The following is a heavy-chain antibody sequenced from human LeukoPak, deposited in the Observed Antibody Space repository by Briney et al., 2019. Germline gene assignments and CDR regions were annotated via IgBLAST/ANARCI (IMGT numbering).Heavy chain of an antibody. CDR1: GGPISSGGYY. V-gene: IGHV4-31*03. CDR3: ARARSAAGNFDY. D-gene: IGHD6-13*01. J-gene: IGHJ4*02. Sequence: SETLSLTCTVSGGPISSGGYYWSWIRQHPGKGLEWIGYIYYSGSTYYNPSLESRVTISADTSKNQFSLKLSSVTAADTAVYYCARARSAAGNFDYWGQGTLVTVSS. CDR2: IYYSGST.